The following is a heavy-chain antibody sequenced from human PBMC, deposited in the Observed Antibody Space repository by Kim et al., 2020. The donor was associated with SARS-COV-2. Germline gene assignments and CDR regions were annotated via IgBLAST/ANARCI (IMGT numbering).Heavy chain of an antibody. D-gene: IGHD3-10*01. CDR1: GGTFSSYA. CDR2: IIPIFGTA. V-gene: IGHV1-69*13. J-gene: IGHJ4*02. CDR3: AILIAARYGSGRYY. Sequence: SVKVSCKASGGTFSSYAISWVRQAPGQGLEWMGGIIPIFGTANYAQKFQGRVTITADESTSTAYMELSSLRSEDTAVYYCAILIAARYGSGRYYWGQGTLVTVSS.